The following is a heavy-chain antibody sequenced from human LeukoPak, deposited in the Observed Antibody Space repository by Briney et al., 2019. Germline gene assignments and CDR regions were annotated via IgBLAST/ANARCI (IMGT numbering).Heavy chain of an antibody. CDR1: GYTFTGYY. D-gene: IGHD2-15*01. J-gene: IGHJ4*02. Sequence: AASVKVSCKASGYTFTGYYMHWVRQAPGQGLEWMGWINPNSGGTNYAQKFQGRVTMTGDTSISTAYMELSRLRSDDTAVYYCAREPYSSFDYWGQGTLVTVSS. CDR3: AREPYSSFDY. V-gene: IGHV1-2*02. CDR2: INPNSGGT.